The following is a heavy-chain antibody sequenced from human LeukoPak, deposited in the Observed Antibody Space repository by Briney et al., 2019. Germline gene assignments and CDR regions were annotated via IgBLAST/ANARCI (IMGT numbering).Heavy chain of an antibody. J-gene: IGHJ3*02. V-gene: IGHV4-59*01. CDR2: IYYSGST. CDR1: GGSISSYY. D-gene: IGHD4-23*01. CDR3: ATLTGGDDAFDI. Sequence: SETLSLTCTVSGGSISSYYWSWVRQPPGKGLEWIGYIYYSGSTNYNPSLKSRVTISVDTSKNQFSLKLSSVTAADTAVYYCATLTGGDDAFDIWGQGTMVTVSS.